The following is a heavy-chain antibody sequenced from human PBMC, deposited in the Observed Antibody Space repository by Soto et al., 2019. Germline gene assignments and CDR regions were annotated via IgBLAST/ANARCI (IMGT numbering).Heavy chain of an antibody. J-gene: IGHJ5*02. CDR2: IYATGTT. CDR1: GASISGFY. CDR3: VRDGTKTLRDWFDH. Sequence: SETLSLTCTVSGASISGFYWSWIRKSAGKGLEWIGRIYATGTTDYNPSLKSRVMMSVDTSKKQFSLKLRSVTAADTAVYYCVRDGTKTLRDWFDHWGQGISVXVS. D-gene: IGHD1-1*01. V-gene: IGHV4-4*07.